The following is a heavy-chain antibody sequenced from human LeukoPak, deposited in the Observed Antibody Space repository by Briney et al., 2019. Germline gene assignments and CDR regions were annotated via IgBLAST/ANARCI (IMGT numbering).Heavy chain of an antibody. CDR3: ARNVFCGD. V-gene: IGHV3-23*01. D-gene: IGHD3-16*01. CDR2: ISGSGGRT. J-gene: IGHJ4*02. Sequence: PGGSLRLSCAASGFTFSSYGMSWVRQAPGKVLEWVSVISGSGGRTYYADSVKGRFTISRDNSKNTLYLQMNSLRAEDTAVYYCARNVFCGDWGQGTLVTVSS. CDR1: GFTFSSYG.